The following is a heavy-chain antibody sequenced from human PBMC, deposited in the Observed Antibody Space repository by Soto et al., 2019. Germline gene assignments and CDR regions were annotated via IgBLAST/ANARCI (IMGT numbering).Heavy chain of an antibody. CDR3: AKDLCRFGPPGCGMDV. CDR2: ISYDGSNK. V-gene: IGHV3-30*18. J-gene: IGHJ6*02. D-gene: IGHD3-10*01. Sequence: QVQLVESGGGVVQPGRSLRLSCAASGFTFSSYGMHWVRQAPGKGLEWVAVISYDGSNKYYADSVKGRFTISRDNSKNTLYLQMNSLRAEDTAVYYCAKDLCRFGPPGCGMDVWGQGTTVTVSS. CDR1: GFTFSSYG.